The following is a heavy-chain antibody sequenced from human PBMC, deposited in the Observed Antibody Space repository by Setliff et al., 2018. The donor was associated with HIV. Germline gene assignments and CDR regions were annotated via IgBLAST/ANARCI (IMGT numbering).Heavy chain of an antibody. Sequence: SETLSLTCTVSGGSISSGGYFWSWIRQLPGKGLEWIGSIYYSGSTFYNPSLKSRVTISVDTAKNQFSLKLSSVTAADTAVYYCARGVAAAGLWGQGTLVTVSS. CDR2: IYYSGST. J-gene: IGHJ4*02. CDR3: ARGVAAAGL. D-gene: IGHD6-13*01. CDR1: GGSISSGGYF. V-gene: IGHV4-31*03.